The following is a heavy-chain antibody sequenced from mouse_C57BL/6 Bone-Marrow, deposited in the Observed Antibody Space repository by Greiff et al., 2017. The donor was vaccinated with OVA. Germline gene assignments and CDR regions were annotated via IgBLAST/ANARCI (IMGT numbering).Heavy chain of an antibody. CDR1: GIDFSRSW. CDR3: ARLGYAMDY. J-gene: IGHJ4*01. Sequence: EVKLLQSGGGLVQPGGSLKLSCAASGIDFSRSWMSWVRRAPGIGLEWIGHNSPDSNTIDESPVVEDKFIIFRDNAKNTLYLQMNKVRAEDTALYYCARLGYAMDYWGQGTSVTVSS. CDR2: NSPDSNTI. V-gene: IGHV4-1*01.